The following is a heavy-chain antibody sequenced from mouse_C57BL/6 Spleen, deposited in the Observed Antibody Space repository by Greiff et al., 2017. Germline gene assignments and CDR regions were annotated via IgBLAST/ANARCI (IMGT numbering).Heavy chain of an antibody. CDR2: ISSGGDYI. CDR3: TREGAGTRFAY. Sequence: EVMLVESGEGLVKPGGSLKLSCAASGFTFSSYAMSWVRQTPEKRLEWVAYISSGGDYIYYADTVKGRFTISRDNARNTLYLQMSSLKSEDTAMYYCTREGAGTRFAYWGQGTLVTVSA. CDR1: GFTFSSYA. V-gene: IGHV5-9-1*02. D-gene: IGHD4-1*01. J-gene: IGHJ3*01.